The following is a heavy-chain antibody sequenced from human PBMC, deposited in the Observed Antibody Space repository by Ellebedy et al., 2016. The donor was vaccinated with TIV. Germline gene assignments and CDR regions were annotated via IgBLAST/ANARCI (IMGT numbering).Heavy chain of an antibody. D-gene: IGHD1-26*01. J-gene: IGHJ2*01. Sequence: GESLKISXAASGFTFSSYGMHWVRQAPGKGLEWVAVISYDGSNKYYADSVKGRFTISRDNSKNTLYLQMNSLRAEDTAVYYCANRIVGAIGWYFDLWGRGTLVTVSS. CDR3: ANRIVGAIGWYFDL. CDR1: GFTFSSYG. V-gene: IGHV3-30*18. CDR2: ISYDGSNK.